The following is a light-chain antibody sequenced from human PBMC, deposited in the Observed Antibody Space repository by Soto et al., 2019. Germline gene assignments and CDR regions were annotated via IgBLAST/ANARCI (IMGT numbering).Light chain of an antibody. CDR2: DNT. V-gene: IGLV1-40*01. Sequence: MGTASRSECVYIGQRGVIFCTGSSSNIRADYAVHWYQQLPGTAPKLLIYDNTNRPSGVPDRFSGSKSGTSASLAITGLQGEDEADYYCQSFDSTLSGSYVFGTGTKVTVL. J-gene: IGLJ1*01. CDR1: SSNIRADYA. CDR3: QSFDSTLSGSYV.